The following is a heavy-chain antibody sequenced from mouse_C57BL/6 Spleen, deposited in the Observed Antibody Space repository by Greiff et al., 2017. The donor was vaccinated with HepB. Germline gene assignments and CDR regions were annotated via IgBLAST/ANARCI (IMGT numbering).Heavy chain of an antibody. CDR1: GFTFSSYG. Sequence: DVMLVESGGDLVKPGGSLKLSCAASGFTFSSYGMSWVRQTPDKRLEWVATISSGGSYTYYPDSVKGRFTISRDNAKNTLYLQMSSLKSEDTAMYYCARRDGGYPCVYWGKGTRDTVSA. J-gene: IGHJ3*01. D-gene: IGHD2-3*01. CDR3: ARRDGGYPCVY. V-gene: IGHV5-6*02. CDR2: ISSGGSYT.